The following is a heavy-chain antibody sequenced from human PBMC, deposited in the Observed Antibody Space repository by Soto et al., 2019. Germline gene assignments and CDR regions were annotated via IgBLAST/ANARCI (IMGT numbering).Heavy chain of an antibody. J-gene: IGHJ4*02. V-gene: IGHV4-4*02. CDR3: ARLRTYDLMTAPDY. CDR2: IYHSGRT. D-gene: IGHD2-21*02. CDR1: GGSISSSNW. Sequence: SETLSLTCVVSGGSISSSNWWSWVRQPPGKGLEWIGEIYHSGRTNYNPSLKSRVSITLDKSKNQFSLKLSSVTAADTAVYYCARLRTYDLMTAPDYWGQGTLVTVSS.